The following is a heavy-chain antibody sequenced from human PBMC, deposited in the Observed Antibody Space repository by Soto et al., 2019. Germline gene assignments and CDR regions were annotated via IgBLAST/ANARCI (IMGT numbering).Heavy chain of an antibody. J-gene: IGHJ6*02. V-gene: IGHV1-3*01. Sequence: ASVKVSCKASGYTFTSYYMHWVRQAPGQRLEWKAWINGGNGNTRYSQKYQGRVTISRDTSANTVHMEQSSLRSEDTAVYYCARAGTVFGLLGNYYGMDVWGQGTTVTVSS. CDR1: GYTFTSYY. CDR3: ARAGTVFGLLGNYYGMDV. CDR2: INGGNGNT. D-gene: IGHD3-3*01.